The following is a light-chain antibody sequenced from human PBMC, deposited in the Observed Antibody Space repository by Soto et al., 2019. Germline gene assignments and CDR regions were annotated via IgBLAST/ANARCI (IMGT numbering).Light chain of an antibody. V-gene: IGKV3-11*01. CDR2: DAS. Sequence: EIVLTQSPATLSLSPVERATLSCRASQTVSSYLAWFQQKAGHAPRLLIYDASNRATGIPARFSGSGSGTDFTLTIRSLAPEDFAIYFCHQRSNRPLTFGTGTKVDIK. CDR1: QTVSSY. CDR3: HQRSNRPLT. J-gene: IGKJ3*01.